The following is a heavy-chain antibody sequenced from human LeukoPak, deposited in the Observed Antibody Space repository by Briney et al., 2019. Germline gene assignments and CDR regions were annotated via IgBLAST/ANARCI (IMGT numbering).Heavy chain of an antibody. Sequence: SETLSLTCTVSGGSISSGSYYWSWIRQPAGKGLEWIGRIYTSGGTNYNPSLKSRVTISVDTSKNQFSLKLSSVTAADTAVYYCARGSTQKILTGYPWAFDIWGQGTMVTVSS. CDR3: ARGSTQKILTGYPWAFDI. D-gene: IGHD3-9*01. V-gene: IGHV4-61*02. CDR2: IYTSGGT. J-gene: IGHJ3*02. CDR1: GGSISSGSYY.